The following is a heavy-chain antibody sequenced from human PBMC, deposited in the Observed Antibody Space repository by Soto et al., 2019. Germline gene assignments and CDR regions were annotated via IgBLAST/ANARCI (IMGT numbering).Heavy chain of an antibody. Sequence: QVQLVESGGGVVQPGWSLRLSCAASGFSISDYGMEWVRQAPGKGLEWVALISYDGNNTYYADSVKGRFTISRDNSKDTLFLQMTGLRAEDTAVYYCAKGAGDRLSLGMDVWGQGTTVTVYS. V-gene: IGHV3-30*18. J-gene: IGHJ6*02. CDR3: AKGAGDRLSLGMDV. CDR1: GFSISDYG. CDR2: ISYDGNNT. D-gene: IGHD1-26*01.